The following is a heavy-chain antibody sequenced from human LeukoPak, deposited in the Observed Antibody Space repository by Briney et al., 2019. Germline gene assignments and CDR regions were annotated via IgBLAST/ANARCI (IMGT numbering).Heavy chain of an antibody. Sequence: SETLSLTCTVSGGSISSSSYYWGWIRQPPGKGLEWIGSIYYSGSTYYNPSLKSRVTISVDTSKNQFSLKLSSVTAADTAVYYCARSPTVVTANDAFDIWGQGTIVTVSS. CDR1: GGSISSSSYY. V-gene: IGHV4-39*07. CDR3: ARSPTVVTANDAFDI. J-gene: IGHJ3*02. CDR2: IYYSGST. D-gene: IGHD2-21*02.